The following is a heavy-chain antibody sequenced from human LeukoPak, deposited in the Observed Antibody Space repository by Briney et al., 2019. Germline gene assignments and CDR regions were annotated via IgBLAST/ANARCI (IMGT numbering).Heavy chain of an antibody. J-gene: IGHJ5*02. CDR3: ARQVEDIVVVPAANNWFDP. Sequence: PSETLSLTCTVSGGSISSSSYYWGWIRQPPGKGLEWIGSIYYSGSTYYNPSLKSRVTISVDTSKNQFSLKLSSVTAADTAVYYCARQVEDIVVVPAANNWFDPWGQETLVTVSS. D-gene: IGHD2-2*01. CDR1: GGSISSSSYY. V-gene: IGHV4-39*01. CDR2: IYYSGST.